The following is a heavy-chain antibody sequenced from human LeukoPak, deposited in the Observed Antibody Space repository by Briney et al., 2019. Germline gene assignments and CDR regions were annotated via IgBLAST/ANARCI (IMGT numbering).Heavy chain of an antibody. CDR2: INWNGVST. CDR1: GYIFHDFG. Sequence: PGGTLRLSCAVSGYIFHDFGMGWVRQVPAKGRQWGWGINWNGVSTAYAESVKGRFTISRDNANNPLYLQIHSVRDEDTAFYYCVRHYSSDYYGWFEYWGRGALVTVSS. CDR3: VRHYSSDYYGWFEY. D-gene: IGHD3-22*01. J-gene: IGHJ4*02. V-gene: IGHV3-20*04.